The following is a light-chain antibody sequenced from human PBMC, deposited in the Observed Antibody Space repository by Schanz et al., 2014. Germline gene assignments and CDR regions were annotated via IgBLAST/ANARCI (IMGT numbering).Light chain of an antibody. CDR1: QTIANDY. J-gene: IGKJ1*01. CDR2: GAS. V-gene: IGKV3-20*01. Sequence: ENVLTQSPSTLSLSPGEGATLSCRASQTIANDYLAWYQQKPGQAPRLLVYGASSRASGIPDRFSGSGSGTDFTLTISRLEPEDFAVDYCQQYGSSPRTFGQGTKVEIK. CDR3: QQYGSSPRT.